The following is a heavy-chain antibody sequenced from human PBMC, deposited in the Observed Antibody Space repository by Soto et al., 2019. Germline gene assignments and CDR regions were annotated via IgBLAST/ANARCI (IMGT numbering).Heavy chain of an antibody. J-gene: IGHJ6*02. D-gene: IGHD2-15*01. Sequence: PSQTLSLTCVISGDSVSSNSVAWNLVRQSPSRGLEWLGRTYYRSRWYNDYAVSVRSRIAINPDTSKNHFSLQLNSVTPDDTAVYYCARSEEDSDYYYYGMDVWGQGTTVNVSS. CDR1: GDSVSSNSVA. CDR2: TYYRSRWYN. V-gene: IGHV6-1*01. CDR3: ARSEEDSDYYYYGMDV.